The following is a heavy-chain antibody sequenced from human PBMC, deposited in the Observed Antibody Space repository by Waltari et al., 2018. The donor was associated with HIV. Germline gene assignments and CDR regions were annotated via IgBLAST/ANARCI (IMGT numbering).Heavy chain of an antibody. J-gene: IGHJ4*02. D-gene: IGHD2-15*01. CDR1: GFTFEHYA. CDR3: AKDVGFLTHPDSGADS. CDR2: INSHSRII. Sequence: DVHMVQFGGGLVQPGESLRLSCVGSGFTFEHYAMHWVRQGPGKGLQWVASINSHSRIIAYAASVKGRFTSSRDNAKSSLYLQMNNLKPEDTALYFCAKDVGFLTHPDSGADSWGRGTLVTVTS. V-gene: IGHV3-9*01.